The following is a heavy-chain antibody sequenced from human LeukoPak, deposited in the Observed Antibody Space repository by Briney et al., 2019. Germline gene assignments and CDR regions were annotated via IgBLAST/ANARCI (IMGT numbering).Heavy chain of an antibody. CDR3: ARDRGIVGTTGYYYMDV. CDR2: IGSTI. V-gene: IGHV3-11*04. J-gene: IGHJ6*03. Sequence: GGSLRLSCVASGFSFSDYYMSWIRQAPGKGLEWVSYIGSTIYYADSVKGRFTISRDNAKNSLYLQMNSLRAEDTAVYYCARDRGIVGTTGYYYMDVWGKGTAVTVSS. D-gene: IGHD1-26*01. CDR1: GFSFSDYY.